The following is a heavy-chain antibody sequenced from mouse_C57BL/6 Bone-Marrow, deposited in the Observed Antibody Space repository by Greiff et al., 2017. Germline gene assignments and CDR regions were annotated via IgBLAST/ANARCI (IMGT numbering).Heavy chain of an antibody. CDR3: ARWGYYVTFLFAY. Sequence: QVQLQQPGAELVKPGASVKLSCKASGYTFTSYWMHWVKQRPGQGLEWIGMIHPNSGSTNYNEKFKSKATLTVDKSSSTAYMQLSSLTSEDSAVYYCARWGYYVTFLFAYWGQGTLVTVSA. CDR2: IHPNSGST. D-gene: IGHD2-3*01. J-gene: IGHJ3*01. V-gene: IGHV1-64*01. CDR1: GYTFTSYW.